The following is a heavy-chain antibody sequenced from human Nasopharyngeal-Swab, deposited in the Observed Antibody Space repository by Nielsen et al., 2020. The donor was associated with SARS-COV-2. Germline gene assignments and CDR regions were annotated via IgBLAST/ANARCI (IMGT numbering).Heavy chain of an antibody. CDR2: IWYDGSDK. V-gene: IGHV3-33*01. Sequence: GESLKISCAASGFTFSYYGMHWVRQAPGKGLEWVAIIWYDGSDKYYADSVKGRFTISRDNSKNTLYLQMNSLRVEDTAVYYCARDHYSSGWYNWIDYWGQGTLVTVSS. J-gene: IGHJ4*02. D-gene: IGHD6-19*01. CDR1: GFTFSYYG. CDR3: ARDHYSSGWYNWIDY.